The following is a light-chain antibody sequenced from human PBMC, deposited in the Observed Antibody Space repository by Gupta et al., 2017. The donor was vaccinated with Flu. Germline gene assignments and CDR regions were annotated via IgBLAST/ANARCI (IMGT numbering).Light chain of an antibody. Sequence: QSALTQPASVSGSPGQSITISCTGTSSDIGSYNYVSWYQQHPGQAPKLLFYGVTNRPSGVSDRFAASKAGDTASLTIAGLQAEDDADYYCSSCISSTTLVFGGGTKLTVL. CDR1: SSDIGSYNY. J-gene: IGLJ2*01. CDR2: GVT. V-gene: IGLV2-14*03. CDR3: SSCISSTTLV.